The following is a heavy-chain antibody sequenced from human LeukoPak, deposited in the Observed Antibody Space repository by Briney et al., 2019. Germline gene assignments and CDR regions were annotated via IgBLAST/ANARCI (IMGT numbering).Heavy chain of an antibody. Sequence: PVKVSCKASGGTFSSYAISWVRQAPGQGLEWMGRIIPILGIANYAQKFQGRVTITADKSTSTAYMELSSLRSEDTAVYYCARAPMTNYFDYWGQGTLVTVSS. J-gene: IGHJ4*02. CDR1: GGTFSSYA. CDR3: ARAPMTNYFDY. V-gene: IGHV1-69*04. D-gene: IGHD2-2*01. CDR2: IIPILGIA.